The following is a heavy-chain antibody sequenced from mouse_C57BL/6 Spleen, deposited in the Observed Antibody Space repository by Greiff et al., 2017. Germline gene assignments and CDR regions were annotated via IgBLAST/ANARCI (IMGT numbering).Heavy chain of an antibody. V-gene: IGHV1-26*01. CDR1: GYTFTDYY. CDR2: INPNNGGT. Sequence: VQLQQSGPELVKPGASVKMSCKASGYTFTDYYMNWVKQRPGKSLEWIGGINPNNGGTKYNEKFKGKATLTADKSSSTAYMELSSLTSEDSAVXNCERAYGNYGGAIDYWGKGTSVTVSS. J-gene: IGHJ4*01. D-gene: IGHD2-1*01. CDR3: ERAYGNYGGAIDY.